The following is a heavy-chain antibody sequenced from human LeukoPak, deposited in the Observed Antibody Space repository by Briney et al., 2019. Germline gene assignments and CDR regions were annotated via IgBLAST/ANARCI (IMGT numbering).Heavy chain of an antibody. CDR2: IYYTGAT. CDR3: ARAGYSYGTGYYFDY. Sequence: TASETLSLTCTVSGGSISSYYWSWIRLPPGKGLEWIGYIYYTGATYYNPSLESRVTISLDTSKNQFSLKLSSVTAADAAVYYCARAGYSYGTGYYFDYWGQGALVTVSS. V-gene: IGHV4-59*01. CDR1: GGSISSYY. D-gene: IGHD5-18*01. J-gene: IGHJ4*02.